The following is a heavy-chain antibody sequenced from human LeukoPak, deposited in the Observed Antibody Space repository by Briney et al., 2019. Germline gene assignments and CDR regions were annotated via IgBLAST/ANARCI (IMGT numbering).Heavy chain of an antibody. CDR2: FDPEDGET. CDR1: GYTLTELS. V-gene: IGHV1-24*01. CDR3: ATGYYDSSGYPFDY. D-gene: IGHD3-22*01. J-gene: IGHJ4*02. Sequence: ASVKVSCKVSGYTLTELSMHWVRQAPGKGLEWMGGFDPEDGETTYAQKFQGRVTMTEDTSTDTAYMELSSLRSEDTAVYYCATGYYDSSGYPFDYWGQGTLVTVSS.